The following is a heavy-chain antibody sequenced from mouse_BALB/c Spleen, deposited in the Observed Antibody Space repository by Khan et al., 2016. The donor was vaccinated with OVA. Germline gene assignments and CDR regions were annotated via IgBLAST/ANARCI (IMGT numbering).Heavy chain of an antibody. V-gene: IGHV1S81*02. J-gene: IGHJ2*01. CDR2: TNPTNGRT. Sequence: QVQLQQSGAELVKAGASVKMSCKASGYTFTSYWMHWVKQRLGQGLEWFAETNPTNGRTYYNEKFKSKATLTVDKSSRTAYMLLSGPTFEDSAVYYCARIKKIVATYFDYWGQGTTLTVSS. CDR3: ARIKKIVATYFDY. D-gene: IGHD1-1*01. CDR1: GYTFTSYW.